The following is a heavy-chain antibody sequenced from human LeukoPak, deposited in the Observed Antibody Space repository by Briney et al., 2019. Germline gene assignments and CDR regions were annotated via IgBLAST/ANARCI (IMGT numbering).Heavy chain of an antibody. J-gene: IGHJ4*02. Sequence: GGSLRLSCAASGFTFSSYGMSWVRQAPGKGLEWVSAISGSGGSTYYADSVKGRFTISRDNAKNSLYLQMNSLRAEDTAVYYCARDLDYYGSGSYPPGYDYWGQGTLVTVSS. CDR1: GFTFSSYG. CDR2: ISGSGGST. CDR3: ARDLDYYGSGSYPPGYDY. V-gene: IGHV3-23*01. D-gene: IGHD3-10*01.